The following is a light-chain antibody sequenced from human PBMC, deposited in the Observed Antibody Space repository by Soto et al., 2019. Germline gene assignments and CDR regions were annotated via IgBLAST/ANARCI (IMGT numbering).Light chain of an antibody. CDR2: GAS. J-gene: IGKJ5*01. V-gene: IGKV3-15*01. CDR1: QSVSIN. Sequence: EMTQDPALLPRSPGQRATLSCRASQSVSINVAWYQQKPGQAPRLLIYGASTRATGIPARFSGSGSETDFTLTISSLEPEDFAVYYCQQYNNWPQTFGQGTRLEIK. CDR3: QQYNNWPQT.